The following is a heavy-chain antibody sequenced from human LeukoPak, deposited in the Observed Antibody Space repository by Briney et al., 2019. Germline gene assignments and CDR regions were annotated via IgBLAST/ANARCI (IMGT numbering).Heavy chain of an antibody. D-gene: IGHD2-15*01. J-gene: IGHJ4*02. CDR2: ITGTGGR. V-gene: IGHV3-23*01. CDR1: GFTLTNHG. Sequence: PGGSLRLSCAVSGFTLTNHGVSWVRQAPGKGLEWVSLITGTGGRYHVDSVKGRFILSRDNSKNTVYMQMSSLRAEDTATYYCAKDYCRDGNCPFPFLDSWGQGTLVTVSS. CDR3: AKDYCRDGNCPFPFLDS.